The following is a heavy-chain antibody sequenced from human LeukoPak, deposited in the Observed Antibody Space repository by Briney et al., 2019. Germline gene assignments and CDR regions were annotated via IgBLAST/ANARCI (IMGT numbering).Heavy chain of an antibody. CDR1: GFTFSSYA. V-gene: IGHV3-30-3*01. J-gene: IGHJ4*02. D-gene: IGHD3-10*01. Sequence: GGSLRLSCAASGFTFSSYAMHWVRQAPGKGLEWVAVISYDGSNKYYADSVKGRFTISRDNSKNTLYLQMNSLRAEDTAVYYCARAFSPFYGSGSYYPHYWGQGTLVTVSS. CDR3: ARAFSPFYGSGSYYPHY. CDR2: ISYDGSNK.